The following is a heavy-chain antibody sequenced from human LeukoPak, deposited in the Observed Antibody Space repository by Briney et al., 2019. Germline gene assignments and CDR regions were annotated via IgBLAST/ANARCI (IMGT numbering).Heavy chain of an antibody. CDR1: GGSISSGSYY. J-gene: IGHJ4*02. Sequence: ASETLSLTCTVSGGSISSGSYYWSWIRQPAGKGLEWIGRIYTSGSTNYNPSLKSRVTISVDTSKNQFSLKLSSVTAADTAVYYCARGYRTFYSGYDLGDWGQGTLVTVSS. D-gene: IGHD5-12*01. CDR2: IYTSGST. CDR3: ARGYRTFYSGYDLGD. V-gene: IGHV4-61*02.